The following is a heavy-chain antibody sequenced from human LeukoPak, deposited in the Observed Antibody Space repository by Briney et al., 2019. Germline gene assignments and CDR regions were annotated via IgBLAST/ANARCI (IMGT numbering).Heavy chain of an antibody. CDR3: ARGPFGTDAFDS. J-gene: IGHJ3*02. Sequence: ASVKVSCKASGYTFTGYYMHWVRQAPGQGLEWMGWINPNSGGTNYAQKFQGRVTMTRDTSTTTAYMELRSLRSDDTAAYYCARGPFGTDAFDSWGQGTMVTVSS. D-gene: IGHD3-10*01. CDR2: INPNSGGT. CDR1: GYTFTGYY. V-gene: IGHV1-2*02.